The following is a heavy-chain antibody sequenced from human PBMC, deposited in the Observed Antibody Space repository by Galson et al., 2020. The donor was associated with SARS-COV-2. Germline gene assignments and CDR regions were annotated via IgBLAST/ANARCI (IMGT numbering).Heavy chain of an antibody. Sequence: SQILSPPCTISGGSVSSGSYFLRRLRHPPGIGLEFIGYGYSNGGTKYNPSLNSRLTMSVDTPKNKVSLTLASVTAADTAVYFCARGSVFGVVIIDYWGQGILVTVSS. D-gene: IGHD3-3*01. CDR3: ARGSVFGVVIIDY. J-gene: IGHJ4*02. CDR2: GYSNGGT. CDR1: GGSVSSGSYF. V-gene: IGHV4-61*01.